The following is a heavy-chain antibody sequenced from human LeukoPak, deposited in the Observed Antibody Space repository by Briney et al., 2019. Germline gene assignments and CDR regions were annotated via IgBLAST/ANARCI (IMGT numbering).Heavy chain of an antibody. CDR1: GGSISSSSYY. CDR3: AIPYSGSEGGGFDP. CDR2: IYYSGST. D-gene: IGHD3-10*01. V-gene: IGHV4-39*07. J-gene: IGHJ5*02. Sequence: SETLSLTCTVSGGSISSSSYYWGWIRQPPGKGLEWIGSIYYSGSTYYNPSLKSRVTISVDTSKNQFSLKLSSVTAADTAVYYCAIPYSGSEGGGFDPWDQGTLVTVSS.